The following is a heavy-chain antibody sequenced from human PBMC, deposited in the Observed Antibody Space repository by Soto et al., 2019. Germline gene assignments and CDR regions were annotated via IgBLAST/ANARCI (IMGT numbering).Heavy chain of an antibody. CDR1: GFTFSHYN. J-gene: IGHJ5*02. Sequence: GGSLRLSCVASGFTFSHYNMNWVRQAPGKGLEWVSHISGTGVYIHYADAVKGRFTISRDNAKSSVYLQMNSLRAEDTAVYYCAREGALKPFSSWGQGALVTVSS. V-gene: IGHV3-21*01. CDR2: ISGTGVYI. CDR3: AREGALKPFSS.